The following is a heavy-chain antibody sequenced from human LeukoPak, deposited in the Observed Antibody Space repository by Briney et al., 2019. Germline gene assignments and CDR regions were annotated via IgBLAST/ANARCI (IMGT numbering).Heavy chain of an antibody. CDR3: VRQNLLVATSNPTFDY. D-gene: IGHD5-12*01. V-gene: IGHV4-39*01. CDR1: GGSISSSSYY. CDR2: IYYSGST. J-gene: IGHJ4*02. Sequence: SETLSLTCTVSGGSISSSSYYWGWIRQPPGKGLEWIGSIYYSGSTYYNPSLKSRVTISVDTSKNQFSLKVSSVTAADTAVYYCVRQNLLVATSNPTFDYWGQGTLVTVSS.